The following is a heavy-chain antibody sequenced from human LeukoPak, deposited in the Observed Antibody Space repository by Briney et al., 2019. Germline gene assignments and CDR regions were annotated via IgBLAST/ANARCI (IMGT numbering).Heavy chain of an antibody. V-gene: IGHV5-51*01. Sequence: GESLKISCKGSGYRFTSYWIGWVRQMPGKGLEWIGIIYPGDSDTRYSPSFQGQVTISADKSISTAYLHWSSLKASDTAMYYCARPEEHGDYVHDAFDIWGQGTMVTVSS. CDR2: IYPGDSDT. CDR3: ARPEEHGDYVHDAFDI. CDR1: GYRFTSYW. D-gene: IGHD4-17*01. J-gene: IGHJ3*02.